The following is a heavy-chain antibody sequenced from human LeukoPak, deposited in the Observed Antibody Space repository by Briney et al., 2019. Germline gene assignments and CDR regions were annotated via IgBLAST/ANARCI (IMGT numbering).Heavy chain of an antibody. V-gene: IGHV1-69*05. Sequence: ASVKVSCKASGGTFSSYAISWVRQAPGQGLEWMGGIIPIFGTANYAQKFQGRVTITTDESTSTAYMELSSLRSEDTAVYYRARDQDYYDSSGYYGGFDYWGQGTLVTVSS. CDR1: GGTFSSYA. J-gene: IGHJ4*02. D-gene: IGHD3-22*01. CDR3: ARDQDYYDSSGYYGGFDY. CDR2: IIPIFGTA.